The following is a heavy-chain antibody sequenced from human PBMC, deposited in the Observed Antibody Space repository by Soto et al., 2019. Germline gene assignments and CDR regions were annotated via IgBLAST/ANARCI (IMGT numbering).Heavy chain of an antibody. D-gene: IGHD5-18*01. CDR2: ISAYNGNT. V-gene: IGHV1-18*01. J-gene: IGHJ4*02. CDR3: ARRESQRYSYGIAY. CDR1: GYTFTSYG. Sequence: ASVKVSCKASGYTFTSYGISWVRQAPGQGLEWMGWISAYNGNTNYAQKLQGRVTMTTDTSTSTAYMELRSLRSDDTAVYYCARRESQRYSYGIAYWGQGTLVTVS.